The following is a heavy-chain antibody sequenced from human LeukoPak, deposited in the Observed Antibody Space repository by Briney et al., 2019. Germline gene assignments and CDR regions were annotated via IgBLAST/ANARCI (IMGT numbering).Heavy chain of an antibody. CDR2: IRQDGNEK. CDR3: ARGGGLDV. V-gene: IGHV3-7*03. CDR1: GFTFSSYW. D-gene: IGHD3-16*01. Sequence: GGSLRLSCAASGFTFSSYWMSWVRQAPGRGLEWVANIRQDGNEKYYVDSVKGRFIISRDNAKNSLYLQINSLRAEDTAVYFCARGGGLDVWGQGATVTVSS. J-gene: IGHJ6*02.